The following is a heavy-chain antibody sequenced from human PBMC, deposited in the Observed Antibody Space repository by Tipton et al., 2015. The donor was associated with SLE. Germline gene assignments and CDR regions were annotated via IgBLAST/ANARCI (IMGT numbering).Heavy chain of an antibody. CDR1: GGSISSYY. D-gene: IGHD6-6*01. CDR3: ARPRWGAARAPFDY. V-gene: IGHV4-59*08. CDR2: IYYSGST. Sequence: TLSLTCTVSGGSISSYYWSWIRQPPGKGLEWIGYIYYSGSTNYNPSLKSRVTISVDTSKNQFSLKLSSVTAADTAVYYCARPRWGAARAPFDYWGQATLVTVSS. J-gene: IGHJ4*02.